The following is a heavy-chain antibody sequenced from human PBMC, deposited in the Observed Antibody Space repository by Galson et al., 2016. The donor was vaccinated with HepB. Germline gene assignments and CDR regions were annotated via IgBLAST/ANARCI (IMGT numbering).Heavy chain of an antibody. J-gene: IGHJ5*02. CDR3: ARGSHGVYDYVWGSYRLTWFDP. CDR1: GDSISSGFY. D-gene: IGHD3-16*02. Sequence: TLSLTCTVSGDSISSGFYWSWIRQHPGKGLEWIAYIYYSGSTHYNPSLKSRAVISLDTSKNQFSLKLSSVTAADTAMYYCARGSHGVYDYVWGSYRLTWFDPWGQGTLVTVSP. V-gene: IGHV4-31*03. CDR2: IYYSGST.